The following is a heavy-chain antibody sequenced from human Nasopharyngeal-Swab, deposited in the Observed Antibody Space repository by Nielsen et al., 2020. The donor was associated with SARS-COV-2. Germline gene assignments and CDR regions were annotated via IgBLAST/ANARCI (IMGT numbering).Heavy chain of an antibody. J-gene: IGHJ6*03. CDR3: AKQTSGYDSEDHYYYYYMDA. D-gene: IGHD5-12*01. CDR2: LYYSGSD. CDR1: GGAISSFC. V-gene: IGHV4-59*01. Sequence: SETLSLTCTVSGGAISSFCGSWIRQRPGKGQGWMGCLYYSGSDKYNPSLKSRVPISVHTSKNQFSLNLNSVTAADTAVYYCAKQTSGYDSEDHYYYYYMDAWGHGTTITVSS.